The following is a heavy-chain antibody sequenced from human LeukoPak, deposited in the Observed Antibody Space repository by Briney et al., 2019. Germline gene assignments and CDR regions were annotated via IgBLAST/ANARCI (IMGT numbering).Heavy chain of an antibody. J-gene: IGHJ4*02. D-gene: IGHD3-10*01. CDR3: ARRYYYGSGSPLDY. V-gene: IGHV4-31*03. CDR2: IYYSGST. CDR1: GGSISSGGYY. Sequence: SETLSLTCTVSGGSISSGGYYWSWIRQHPGKGLEWIGYIYYSGSTYYNPSLKSRVTISVDTSKNQFSLKLSSVTAADTAVYYCARRYYYGSGSPLDYWGQGTLVTVSS.